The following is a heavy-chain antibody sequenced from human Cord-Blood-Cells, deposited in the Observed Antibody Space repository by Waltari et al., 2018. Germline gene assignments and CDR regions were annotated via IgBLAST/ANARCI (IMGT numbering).Heavy chain of an antibody. J-gene: IGHJ2*01. D-gene: IGHD1-1*01. V-gene: IGHV4-34*01. Sequence: QVQLQQWGAGLLKPSDTLSLTCAVYGGSFSGYYWSWIRQPPGKGLAWIGEINHSGSTNYNPSLKSRVTISVDTSKNQFSLKLSSVTAADTAVYYCARPKTGRYFDLWGRGTLVTVSS. CDR3: ARPKTGRYFDL. CDR1: GGSFSGYY. CDR2: INHSGST.